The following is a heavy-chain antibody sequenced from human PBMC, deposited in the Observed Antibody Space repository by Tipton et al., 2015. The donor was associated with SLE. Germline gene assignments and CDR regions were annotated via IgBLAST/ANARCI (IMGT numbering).Heavy chain of an antibody. J-gene: IGHJ2*01. V-gene: IGHV4-59*08. D-gene: IGHD1-26*01. CDR1: GGSISSYY. Sequence: GLVKPSETLSLTCTVSGGSISSYYWSWIRQPPGKGLEWIGYIYYSGSTNYNPSLKSRVTILVDTSKNQFSLKLSSVTAADTAVYYCARANGVVGGQVPYWYFEVWGRGTLVSVSS. CDR2: IYYSGST. CDR3: ARANGVVGGQVPYWYFEV.